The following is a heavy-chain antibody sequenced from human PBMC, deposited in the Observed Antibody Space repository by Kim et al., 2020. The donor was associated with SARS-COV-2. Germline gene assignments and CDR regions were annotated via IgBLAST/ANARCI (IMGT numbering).Heavy chain of an antibody. Sequence: GGSLRLSCAASGFTFDDYAMHWVRQAPGKGLEWVSGISWNSGSIGYADSVKGRFTISRDNAKNSLYLQMNSLRAEDTALYYCAKASLPYDILTGYYIHPFDYWGQGTLVTVSS. CDR1: GFTFDDYA. D-gene: IGHD3-9*01. J-gene: IGHJ4*02. V-gene: IGHV3-9*01. CDR2: ISWNSGSI. CDR3: AKASLPYDILTGYYIHPFDY.